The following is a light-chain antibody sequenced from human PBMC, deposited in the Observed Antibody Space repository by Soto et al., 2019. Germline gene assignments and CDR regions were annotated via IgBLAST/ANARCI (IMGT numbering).Light chain of an antibody. CDR1: QSISSL. V-gene: IGKV1-5*01. J-gene: IGKJ2*01. CDR2: DAS. Sequence: DIQMTQSPSTLSASVGDRVSITCRASQSISSLLAWYQQKPGKAPKLLINDASSLEGGVPSRFSGSGSGTAYTPTISSMQSDDFAAYYCQQYNSYSLEAFGQGTKLEIK. CDR3: QQYNSYSLEA.